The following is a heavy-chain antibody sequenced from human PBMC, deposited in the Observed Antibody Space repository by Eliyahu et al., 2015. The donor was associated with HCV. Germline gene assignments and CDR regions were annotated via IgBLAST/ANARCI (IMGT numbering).Heavy chain of an antibody. J-gene: IGHJ6*02. CDR2: ISVSGGST. D-gene: IGHD2-15*01. CDR1: GFTFSSYA. CDR3: AKGYSTRAPPYMDV. Sequence: RLSCAASGFTFSSYAMSWVRQAPGKGLEWVSTISVSGGSTYYADSVKGRFTISRDNSKNTLYLQMNSLRAEXTAVYYCAKGYSTRAPPYMDVWGQGTTVTVSS. V-gene: IGHV3-23*01.